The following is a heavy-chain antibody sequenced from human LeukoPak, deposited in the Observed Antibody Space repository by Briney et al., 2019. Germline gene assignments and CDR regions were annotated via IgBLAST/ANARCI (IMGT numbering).Heavy chain of an antibody. Sequence: GGSLRLSCAASGFTSSSYGMHWVRQAPGKGLEWVAVVWYDGSNQYYADSVKGRFTISRDNSKNILYLQMNSLRAEDTAVYYCAKAKGGTTGDVFDIWGQGTMVTVFS. CDR1: GFTSSSYG. V-gene: IGHV3-33*06. CDR2: VWYDGSNQ. J-gene: IGHJ3*02. D-gene: IGHD1-1*01. CDR3: AKAKGGTTGDVFDI.